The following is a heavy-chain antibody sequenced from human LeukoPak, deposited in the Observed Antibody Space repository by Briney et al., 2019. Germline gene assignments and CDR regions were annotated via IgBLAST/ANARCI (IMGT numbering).Heavy chain of an antibody. CDR2: ISAYNGNT. D-gene: IGHD5-18*01. J-gene: IGHJ4*02. V-gene: IGHV1-18*01. Sequence: GASVKVSCKASGYTFTSYGISWVRQAPGQGLEWMGWISAYNGNTNYAQKLQGRVTMTTDTSTSTAYMELRSLRSDDTAVYYCARDDGEGYSYGPDFDYWGQGTLVTVSS. CDR1: GYTFTSYG. CDR3: ARDDGEGYSYGPDFDY.